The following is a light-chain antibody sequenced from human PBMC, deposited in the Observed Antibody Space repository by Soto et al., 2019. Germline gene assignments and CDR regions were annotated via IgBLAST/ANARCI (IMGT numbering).Light chain of an antibody. CDR2: GAS. Sequence: EIVLTQSPGTLSLSPGERATLSCRASQSVSSSYLAWYQQKPGQAPRLLMDGASSRATGIPDRFRGSGSGKEFTLTVSSLQSEDFALYFCHQYDYWPFTFGGGTKVDIK. J-gene: IGKJ4*01. V-gene: IGKV3-20*01. CDR1: QSVSSSY. CDR3: HQYDYWPFT.